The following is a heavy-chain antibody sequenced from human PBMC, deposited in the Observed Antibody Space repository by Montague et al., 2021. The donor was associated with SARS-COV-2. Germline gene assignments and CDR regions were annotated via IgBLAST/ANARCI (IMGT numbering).Heavy chain of an antibody. CDR1: DGSISRYS. V-gene: IGHV4-59*01. J-gene: IGHJ3*02. CDR2: IYNSGST. CDR3: ARVGRGSSWYEVAFGI. Sequence: SETLSLTCTVSDGSISRYSWTWIRQPPGKGLEWIGYIYNSGSTNYNPSLTSRVTISVDTSKNQFSLKLSSVAAADTAVYYCARVGRGSSWYEVAFGIWGQGTMVTVSS. D-gene: IGHD6-13*01.